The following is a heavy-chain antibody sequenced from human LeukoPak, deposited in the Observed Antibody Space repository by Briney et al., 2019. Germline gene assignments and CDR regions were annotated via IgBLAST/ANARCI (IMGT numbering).Heavy chain of an antibody. V-gene: IGHV1-69*06. CDR2: IIPIFGTA. Sequence: ASVKVSCKASGGTFSSYAISWLRQAPGQGLEWMGGIIPIFGTAHYAQKFQGRVTITADKSTSTAYMELSSLRSEDTAVYYCATGVGTITSIDYWGQGTLVTVSS. CDR1: GGTFSSYA. CDR3: ATGVGTITSIDY. J-gene: IGHJ4*02. D-gene: IGHD5-12*01.